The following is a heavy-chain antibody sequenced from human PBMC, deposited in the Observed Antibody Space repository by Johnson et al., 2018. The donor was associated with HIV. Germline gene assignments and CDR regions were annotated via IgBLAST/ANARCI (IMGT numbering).Heavy chain of an antibody. CDR3: VRDLYSYEDAFDI. CDR1: EFTFSNYA. V-gene: IGHV3-30*04. J-gene: IGHJ3*02. CDR2: ISYDGSNK. D-gene: IGHD5-18*01. Sequence: QEQLVESGGGVVQPGRSLRLSCAASEFTFSNYAIHWVRQAPGKGLEWVAVISYDGSNKYYAGSVKGRFTISRDNSKNTLYLQMNSLRAEDTAVYYCVRDLYSYEDAFDIWGQGTMVTVSS.